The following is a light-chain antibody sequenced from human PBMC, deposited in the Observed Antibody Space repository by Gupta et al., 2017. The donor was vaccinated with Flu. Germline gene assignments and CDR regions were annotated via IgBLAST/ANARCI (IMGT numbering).Light chain of an antibody. J-gene: IGLJ3*02. CDR2: ETT. Sequence: STVAVTNGQSPYWFQQEPGQAPRTLIYETTNKHSWTPARFSGSLLGGKAALTLSGAQPEDEADYYCLLSFSGAWVFGGGTKLTVL. CDR1: TVAVTNGQS. CDR3: LLSFSGAWV. V-gene: IGLV7-46*01.